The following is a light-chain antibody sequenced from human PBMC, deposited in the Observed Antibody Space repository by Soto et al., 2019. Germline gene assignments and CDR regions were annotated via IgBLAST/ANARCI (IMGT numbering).Light chain of an antibody. J-gene: IGKJ4*01. Sequence: DFHMTQSPASLSASVGDRVTITCQASQDISDYLNWYQQKPGAAPKLLIHDATNLQAGVPSRFSGSGSGTEFTFTISSLEPEDVATYYCQRYDNIPLTFGGGTKVDIK. CDR1: QDISDY. V-gene: IGKV1-33*01. CDR2: DAT. CDR3: QRYDNIPLT.